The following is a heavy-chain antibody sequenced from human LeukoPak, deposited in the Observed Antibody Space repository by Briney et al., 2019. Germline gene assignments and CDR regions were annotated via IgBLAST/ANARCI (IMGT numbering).Heavy chain of an antibody. D-gene: IGHD2-2*01. CDR2: INPNSGGT. Sequence: ASVKVSCKASGYTFTGYYMHWVRQAPGQGLEWMGWINPNSGGTNYAQKFQGRVTMTRDTSISTAYMELSRLRSDDTAVYYCAREGHCSSTSCQGYYYYMDVWGKGTTVTVSS. J-gene: IGHJ6*03. CDR1: GYTFTGYY. V-gene: IGHV1-2*02. CDR3: AREGHCSSTSCQGYYYYMDV.